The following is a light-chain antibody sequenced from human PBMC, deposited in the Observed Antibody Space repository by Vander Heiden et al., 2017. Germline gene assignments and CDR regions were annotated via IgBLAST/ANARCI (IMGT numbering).Light chain of an antibody. J-gene: IGLJ3*02. CDR1: SNNVGNQG. CDR2: RNN. CDR3: SAWDSSLSAWV. V-gene: IGLV10-54*01. Sequence: QAGLTHPPSVSKGLRQTATLTCPGNSNNVGNQGAAWLQQHQGHPPKLLSYRNNNRPSGISERLSASRSGNTASLTITGLQPEDEADYYCSAWDSSLSAWVFGGGTKLTVL.